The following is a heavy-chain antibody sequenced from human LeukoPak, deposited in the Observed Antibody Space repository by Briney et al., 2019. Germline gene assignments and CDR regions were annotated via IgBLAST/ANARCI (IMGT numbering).Heavy chain of an antibody. CDR2: ISSSSSYI. CDR3: ARVTNCDILTGYLDY. D-gene: IGHD3-9*01. V-gene: IGHV3-21*01. J-gene: IGHJ4*02. Sequence: PGGSLRLSCAASGFTFSSYSMNWVRQAPGKGLEWVSSISSSSSYIYYADSVKGRFTISRDNAKNSLYLQMNSLRAEDTAVYYCARVTNCDILTGYLDYWGQGTLVTVSS. CDR1: GFTFSSYS.